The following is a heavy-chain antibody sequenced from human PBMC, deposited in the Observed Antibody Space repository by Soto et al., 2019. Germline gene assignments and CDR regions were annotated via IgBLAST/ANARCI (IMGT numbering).Heavy chain of an antibody. V-gene: IGHV3-30*18. CDR3: AKPTSREDIWGRYYYYGMDV. CDR1: GFTFSSYG. CDR2: ISYDGSNK. J-gene: IGHJ6*02. Sequence: PGGSLRLSCAASGFTFSSYGMHWVRQAPGKGLEWVAVISYDGSNKYYADSVKGRFTISRDNSKNTLYLQMNSLRAEDTAVYYCAKPTSREDIWGRYYYYGMDVWGQGTTVTVSS. D-gene: IGHD5-12*01.